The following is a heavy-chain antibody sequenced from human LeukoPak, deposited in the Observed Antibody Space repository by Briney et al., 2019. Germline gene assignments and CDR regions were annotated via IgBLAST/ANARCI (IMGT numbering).Heavy chain of an antibody. Sequence: SETLSLTCAVYDGSLSGYFRTWTRQPPGKGLEWIGEVAHGGASNYNPSLQSRVVMSLDTSKNQFSLNLTSVTAADTAVYFCARGRVVATNKWFDPWGQGSLVTVSS. V-gene: IGHV4-34*01. J-gene: IGHJ5*02. CDR2: VAHGGAS. D-gene: IGHD5-12*01. CDR3: ARGRVVATNKWFDP. CDR1: DGSLSGYF.